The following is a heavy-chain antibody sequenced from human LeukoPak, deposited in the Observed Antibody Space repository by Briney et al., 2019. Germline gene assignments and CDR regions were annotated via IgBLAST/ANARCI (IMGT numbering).Heavy chain of an antibody. Sequence: ASVKVSCKASGGTFSSYTISWVRQAPGQGIEWMGWINPNSGGTNYAQKFQGRVTMTRDTSISTAYMELSRLRSDDTAVYYCARVGCSSTSCHRWFDPWGQGTLVTVSS. D-gene: IGHD2-2*01. J-gene: IGHJ5*02. CDR1: GGTFSSYT. CDR3: ARVGCSSTSCHRWFDP. CDR2: INPNSGGT. V-gene: IGHV1-2*02.